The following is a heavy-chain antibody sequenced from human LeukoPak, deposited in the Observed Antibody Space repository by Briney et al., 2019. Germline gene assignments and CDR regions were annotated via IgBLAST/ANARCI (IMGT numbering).Heavy chain of an antibody. CDR2: IHNDGSRT. Sequence: AGGSLRLSCAASGFTFSRYWMHWVRQAPGKGLLWVSHIHNDGSRTDYADSVKGRFTISRDNAKNTLYLQMNSLGAEDTAVYYCARGGYTYGHDYWGQGTLVTVSS. D-gene: IGHD5-18*01. J-gene: IGHJ4*02. V-gene: IGHV3-74*01. CDR3: ARGGYTYGHDY. CDR1: GFTFSRYW.